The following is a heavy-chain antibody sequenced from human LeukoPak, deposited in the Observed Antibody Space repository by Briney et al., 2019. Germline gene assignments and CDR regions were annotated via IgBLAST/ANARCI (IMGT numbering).Heavy chain of an antibody. V-gene: IGHV3-21*01. J-gene: IGHJ4*02. D-gene: IGHD6-6*01. CDR2: ISSSSSYI. Sequence: KPGGSLRLSCAASGFTFSSYSMNWVRQAPGKGLKRVSSISSSSSYIYYADSVKGRFTISRDNAKNSLYLQMNSLRAEDTAVYYCARGIAARPGYWGQGTLVTVSS. CDR1: GFTFSSYS. CDR3: ARGIAARPGY.